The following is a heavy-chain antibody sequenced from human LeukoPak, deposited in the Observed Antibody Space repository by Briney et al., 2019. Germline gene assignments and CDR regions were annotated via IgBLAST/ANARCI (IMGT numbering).Heavy chain of an antibody. J-gene: IGHJ3*02. D-gene: IGHD3-3*01. CDR2: IIPNFGTA. Sequence: SVKVSCKASGGTFSSYAISRVRHAHGQGLEWMGMIIPNFGTANYAQKFQGRVTITTEESTRTAYMELSRLRSEETAVYYCARFRVVMSAFDIWGQGTMVTVSS. CDR1: GGTFSSYA. CDR3: ARFRVVMSAFDI. V-gene: IGHV1-69*05.